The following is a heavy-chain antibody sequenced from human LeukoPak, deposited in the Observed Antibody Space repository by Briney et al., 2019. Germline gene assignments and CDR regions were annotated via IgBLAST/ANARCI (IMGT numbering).Heavy chain of an antibody. CDR3: ARATLSDYYFNY. Sequence: ASVKVSCKASGYTFTSYYMHWVRQAPGQGLEWMGIINPSGGSTSYAQKFQGRVTMTRDTSTNTVYMELSSLRSEDTAVYFCARATLSDYYFNYRGQGTLVTVSS. J-gene: IGHJ4*02. CDR2: INPSGGST. V-gene: IGHV1-46*01. CDR1: GYTFTSYY.